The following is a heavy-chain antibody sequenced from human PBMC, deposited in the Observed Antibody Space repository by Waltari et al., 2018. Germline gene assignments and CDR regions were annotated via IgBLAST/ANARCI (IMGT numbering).Heavy chain of an antibody. V-gene: IGHV3-23*03. J-gene: IGHJ6*03. CDR2: IYSGGST. CDR1: GFTFSSYA. CDR3: AKGEGDYYYYYMDV. D-gene: IGHD1-26*01. Sequence: EVQLLESGGGLVQPGGSLRLSCAASGFTFSSYAMSWVRQAPGKGLEWVSVIYSGGSTYYADSVKCRFTISRDNSKNTLYLQMNSLRAEDTAVYYCAKGEGDYYYYYMDVWGKGTTVTVSS.